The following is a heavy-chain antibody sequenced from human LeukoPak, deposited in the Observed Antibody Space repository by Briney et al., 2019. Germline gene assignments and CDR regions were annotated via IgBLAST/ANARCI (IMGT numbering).Heavy chain of an antibody. CDR3: AREQPFFYDSSGYYYAY. CDR2: IKQDGSEK. CDR1: GFTFSSYW. V-gene: IGHV3-7*01. D-gene: IGHD3-22*01. J-gene: IGHJ4*02. Sequence: PGGSLRLSCAASGFTFSSYWMSWVRRAPGKGLEWVANIKQDGSEKYYVDSVKGRFTISRDNAKNSLYLQMNSLRAEDTAVYYCAREQPFFYDSSGYYYAYWGQGTLVTVSS.